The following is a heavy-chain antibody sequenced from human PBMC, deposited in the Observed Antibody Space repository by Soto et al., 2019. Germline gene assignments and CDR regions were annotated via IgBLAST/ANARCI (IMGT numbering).Heavy chain of an antibody. V-gene: IGHV1-69*01. Sequence: QVQLVQSGAEVKKPGSSVKVSRKASGGTFSSYAISWVRQAPGQGLEWMGGIIPIFGTANYAQKFQGRVTITADEATSTAYMEQSSLRYEATAVYYCARDRGRTPAIMLYNWFDPWGQGTLVTVSS. J-gene: IGHJ5*02. CDR2: IIPIFGTA. CDR1: GGTFSSYA. CDR3: ARDRGRTPAIMLYNWFDP. D-gene: IGHD3-10*02.